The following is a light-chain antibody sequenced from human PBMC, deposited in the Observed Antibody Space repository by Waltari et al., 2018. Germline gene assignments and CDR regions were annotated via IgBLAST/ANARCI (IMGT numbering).Light chain of an antibody. CDR1: QTVLYRDNNKNY. Sequence: DIVMTKSPDSLAVSLGERATINCKSSQTVLYRDNNKNYLTWYQQKPGQPPTLLFSWASIRESGVPDRLSASGSGTDFTLTISSLQAEDVAVYYCHQHYTTPWTFGQGTKVEIK. CDR3: HQHYTTPWT. CDR2: WAS. V-gene: IGKV4-1*01. J-gene: IGKJ1*01.